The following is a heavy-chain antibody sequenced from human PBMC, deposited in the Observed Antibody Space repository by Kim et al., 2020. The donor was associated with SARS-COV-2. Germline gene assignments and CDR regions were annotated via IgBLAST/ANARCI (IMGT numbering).Heavy chain of an antibody. CDR2: ISSGSSSV. V-gene: IGHV3-48*02. CDR1: GFDFSSCS. J-gene: IGHJ4*02. CDR3: ARDDPNYYYGSGSHPPSDY. D-gene: IGHD3-10*01. Sequence: GGSLRLSCAASGFDFSSCSMNWVRQAPGKGLEWVAFISSGSSSVFYADSVKGRFTVSRDNAKNSLFLHMNSLRDEDAAVYYCARDDPNYYYGSGSHPPSDYWGQGSLVTVSS.